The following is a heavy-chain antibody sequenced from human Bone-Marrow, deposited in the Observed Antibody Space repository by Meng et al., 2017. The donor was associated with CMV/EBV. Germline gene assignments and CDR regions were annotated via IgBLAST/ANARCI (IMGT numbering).Heavy chain of an antibody. CDR2: IGHRGENI. J-gene: IGHJ4*02. CDR1: GFTFSNYG. CDR3: VPRGISGD. V-gene: IGHV3-23*01. Sequence: GESLKISCAASGFTFSNYGMGWVRQAPGKGLEWVSVIGHRGENIHYADAVKGRFTISKDNSKSMVFLQMSNLRADDTAVYYCVPRGISGDWGQGSLVTVSS. D-gene: IGHD2/OR15-2a*01.